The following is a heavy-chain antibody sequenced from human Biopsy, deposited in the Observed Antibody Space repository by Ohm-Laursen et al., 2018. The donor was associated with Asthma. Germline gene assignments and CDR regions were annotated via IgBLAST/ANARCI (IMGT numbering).Heavy chain of an antibody. V-gene: IGHV3-23*01. J-gene: IGHJ4*02. CDR2: ITGSGGFT. Sequence: SLRLSCSASGFTFSNYAMSWVRQAPGKGLEWVSSITGSGGFTYYADSVEGRFTISRDNAKNSVFLHMDSLRPEDTAFYYCAKVRSDWVITESFDYWGQGVLVTVSS. CDR3: AKVRSDWVITESFDY. D-gene: IGHD3-9*01. CDR1: GFTFSNYA.